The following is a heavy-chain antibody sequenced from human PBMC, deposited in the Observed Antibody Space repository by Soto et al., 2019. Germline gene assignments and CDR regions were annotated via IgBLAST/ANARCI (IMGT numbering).Heavy chain of an antibody. CDR3: AKSRSYPHPHPPRKNNWFDP. Sequence: PGGSLRLSCAATGFTFSNYAMSWVRQAPGKGLEWVSSTSGCGGSTYYADSVKGRFTISRDNSKNTLYLQMNSLRAEDTAVYYCAKSRSYPHPHPPRKNNWFDPWGQGTLVTVSS. J-gene: IGHJ5*02. D-gene: IGHD1-26*01. V-gene: IGHV3-23*01. CDR1: GFTFSNYA. CDR2: TSGCGGST.